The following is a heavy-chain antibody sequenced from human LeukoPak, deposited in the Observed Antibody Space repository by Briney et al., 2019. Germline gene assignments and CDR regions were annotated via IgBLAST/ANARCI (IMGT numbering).Heavy chain of an antibody. J-gene: IGHJ6*03. V-gene: IGHV3-21*01. D-gene: IGHD1-26*01. CDR3: ARVGGSYTYYYYYMDV. CDR1: GFTFSSYS. Sequence: GGSLRPSCAASGFTFSSYSINWVRQAPGKGLEWVSSISSSSSYIYYADSVKGRFTISRDNAKNSLYLQMNSLRAEDTAVYYCARVGGSYTYYYYYMDVWGKGTTVTISS. CDR2: ISSSSSYI.